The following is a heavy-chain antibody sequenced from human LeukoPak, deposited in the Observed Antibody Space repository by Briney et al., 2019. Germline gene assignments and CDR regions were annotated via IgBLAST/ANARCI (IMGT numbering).Heavy chain of an antibody. J-gene: IGHJ4*02. CDR2: IYYSGST. D-gene: IGHD5-18*01. CDR3: AREAGYSFDY. CDR1: GGSISSHY. Sequence: SKTLSLTCTVFGGSISSHYWSWIRQPPGKGLECIGYIYYSGSTNYNPSLKSRVTISVDTSKNQFSLKLSSVTAADTAVYYCAREAGYSFDYWGQGTLVTVSS. V-gene: IGHV4-59*11.